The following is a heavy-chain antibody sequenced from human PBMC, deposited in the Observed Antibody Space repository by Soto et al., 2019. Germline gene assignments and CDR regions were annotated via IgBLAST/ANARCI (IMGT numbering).Heavy chain of an antibody. Sequence: QVQLQQSGPGLVKPSQTLSLICTISGDSVSSNTAGWNWIRQSPSRGLEWLGRTYYRSKWYNDYAVFVKSRIIITPDTSKNQFSLQLSSVTPEDTAVYYCARGEEGSGRIFDYWGQGTLVTVSS. V-gene: IGHV6-1*01. CDR3: ARGEEGSGRIFDY. CDR2: TYYRSKWYN. J-gene: IGHJ4*02. CDR1: GDSVSSNTAG. D-gene: IGHD3-10*01.